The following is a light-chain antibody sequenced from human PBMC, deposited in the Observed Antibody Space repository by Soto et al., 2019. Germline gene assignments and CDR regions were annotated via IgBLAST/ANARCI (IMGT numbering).Light chain of an antibody. J-gene: IGLJ1*01. Sequence: VLIQPASVSGSPGQSITISCTGTSSDVGGYNYVSWYQQHPGKAPKLMIYDVSNRPSGVSNRFSGSKSGNTASLTISGLQAEDEADYYCSSYTSSSTRVFGTGTKVPVL. CDR2: DVS. CDR3: SSYTSSSTRV. CDR1: SSDVGGYNY. V-gene: IGLV2-14*01.